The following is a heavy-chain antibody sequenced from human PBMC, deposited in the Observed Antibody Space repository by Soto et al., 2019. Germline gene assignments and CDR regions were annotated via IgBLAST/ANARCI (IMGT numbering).Heavy chain of an antibody. CDR2: MNPNSGNT. Sequence: ASVKVSCKASGYTFTSYDINWVRQATGQGLEWMGCMNPNSGNTGYAQKFQGRVTMTRNTSISTAYMELFSLRSEYTALYYCARHSGNPYYYYGMDVWSRRTTVTVSS. J-gene: IGHJ6*02. CDR3: ARHSGNPYYYYGMDV. D-gene: IGHD3-10*01. CDR1: GYTFTSYD. V-gene: IGHV1-8*01.